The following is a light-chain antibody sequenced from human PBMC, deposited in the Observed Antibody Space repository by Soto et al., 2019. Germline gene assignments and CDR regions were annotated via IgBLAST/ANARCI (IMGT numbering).Light chain of an antibody. V-gene: IGKV3-11*01. CDR3: QQYNNWPRT. Sequence: EIVLTQSPATLSLSPVERATLSCRASQSVSSYLAWYQQKPGQAPRLLIYDASNRATGIPARFSGSGSGTDFTLTISSLEPEDFAVYYCQQYNNWPRTFGQGTKVDI. J-gene: IGKJ1*01. CDR1: QSVSSY. CDR2: DAS.